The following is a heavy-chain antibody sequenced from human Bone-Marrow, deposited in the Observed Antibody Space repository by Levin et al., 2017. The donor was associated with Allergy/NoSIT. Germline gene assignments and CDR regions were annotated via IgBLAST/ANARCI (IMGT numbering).Heavy chain of an antibody. J-gene: IGHJ4*02. Sequence: GGSLRLSCAASGFTFSSYSMNWVRQAPGKGLEWVSYISRTSDTIFYADSVKGRFTISRDNAKNSLYLQMNSLRAEDTAVYYCASLVCSTTSCYEVWNDYWGQGTLVTVSS. CDR1: GFTFSSYS. CDR3: ASLVCSTTSCYEVWNDY. D-gene: IGHD2-2*01. V-gene: IGHV3-48*01. CDR2: ISRTSDTI.